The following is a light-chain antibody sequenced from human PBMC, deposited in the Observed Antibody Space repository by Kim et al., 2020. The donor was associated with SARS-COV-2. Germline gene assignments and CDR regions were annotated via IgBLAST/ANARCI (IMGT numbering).Light chain of an antibody. CDR2: SNK. Sequence: GQRVIISCGGSTSDIGGNTVSWYKQLPGSAPKLLIHSNKQRPSGVPDRFSGSKSGTSASLAISGLQSDDEADYYCATWDDSVDGWVFGGGTQLTVL. CDR1: TSDIGGNT. V-gene: IGLV1-44*01. CDR3: ATWDDSVDGWV. J-gene: IGLJ3*02.